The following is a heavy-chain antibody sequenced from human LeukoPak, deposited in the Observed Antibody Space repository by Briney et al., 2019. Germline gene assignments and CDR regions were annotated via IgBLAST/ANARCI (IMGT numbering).Heavy chain of an antibody. CDR1: GGSISSYY. V-gene: IGHV4-4*07. J-gene: IGHJ6*03. CDR2: IYTSGST. D-gene: IGHD3-3*01. Sequence: SETLSLTCTVSGGSISSYYWSWIRQPAGKGLEWIGRIYTSGSTNYNPSLKSRVTISVDTSKNQFSLKLSSVTAADTAVYYCARGGFWSGSDYYYMDVWGKGTTVTVSS. CDR3: ARGGFWSGSDYYYMDV.